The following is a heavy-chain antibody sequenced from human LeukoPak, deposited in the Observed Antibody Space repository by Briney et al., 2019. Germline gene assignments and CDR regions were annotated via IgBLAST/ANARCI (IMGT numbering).Heavy chain of an antibody. CDR3: ARLVGVGYFDY. V-gene: IGHV1-2*02. D-gene: IGHD3-16*01. J-gene: IGHJ4*02. Sequence: ASVKVSCKASGYTFTGYYMHWVRQAPGQGLEWMGWINPNSGGTNYAQKFQGRVTMTRGTSISTAYMELSRLRSGDTAVYYCARLVGVGYFDYWGQGTLVTVSS. CDR1: GYTFTGYY. CDR2: INPNSGGT.